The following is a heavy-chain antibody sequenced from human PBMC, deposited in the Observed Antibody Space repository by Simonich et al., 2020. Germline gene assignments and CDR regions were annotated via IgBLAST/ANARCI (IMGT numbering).Heavy chain of an antibody. D-gene: IGHD4-4*01. CDR2: IWYDGSNK. V-gene: IGHV3-33*01. J-gene: IGHJ4*02. CDR1: GFTFSGYG. Sequence: QVQLVESGGGVVQPGRSLRLSCAASGFTFSGYGMQWVRQAPGKGMEWVAVIWYDGSNKYYADSVKGRFTISRDNSKNTLYLQMNSLRAEDTPVYYCARMTTVSDYYFDYWGQGTLVTVSS. CDR3: ARMTTVSDYYFDY.